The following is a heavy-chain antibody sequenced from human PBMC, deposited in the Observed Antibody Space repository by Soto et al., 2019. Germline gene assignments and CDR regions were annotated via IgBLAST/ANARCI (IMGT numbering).Heavy chain of an antibody. V-gene: IGHV3-23*01. CDR3: AKDDTRIRSSGWSSYRRYYGMDV. CDR1: GFTFSSYA. J-gene: IGHJ6*02. D-gene: IGHD6-19*01. CDR2: ISGSGGST. Sequence: EVQLLESGGGLVQPGGSLRLSCAASGFTFSSYAMSWVRQAPGKGLEWVSAISGSGGSTYYADSVKGRFTISRDNSKNTLYLQMNSLRAEDTAVYYCAKDDTRIRSSGWSSYRRYYGMDVWGQGTTVTVSS.